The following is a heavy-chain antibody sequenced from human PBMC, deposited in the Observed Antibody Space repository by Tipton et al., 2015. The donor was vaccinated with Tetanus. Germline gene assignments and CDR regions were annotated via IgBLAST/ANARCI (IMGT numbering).Heavy chain of an antibody. CDR3: ARATNWWGRDLDY. CDR2: IYYSGNT. J-gene: IGHJ4*02. CDR1: GGSISPFY. V-gene: IGHV4-59*01. Sequence: TLSLTCTVSGGSISPFYWXWIRQSPGKGLEWIGYIYYSGNTNYNPSLKSRVTMSVDTYKNQFSLKLNTVTAADTAVYYCARATNWWGRDLDYWGQGTLVTVSS. D-gene: IGHD2-8*02.